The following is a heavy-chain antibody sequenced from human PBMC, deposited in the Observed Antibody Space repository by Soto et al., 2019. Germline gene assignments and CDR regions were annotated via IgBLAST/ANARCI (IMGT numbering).Heavy chain of an antibody. V-gene: IGHV3-23*01. D-gene: IGHD6-19*01. CDR2: IGPSGTNT. Sequence: EVQLLQSGGGLEQPGGSLRLSCAASGFTFKDYAMSWVRQAPGKGLEWVSSIGPSGTNTYVADSVRGRFTVYRDNSENTLYLQMNSLSADDTAIYYCAKTYTSGWYDFDSWGQGTLVTVSS. J-gene: IGHJ4*02. CDR1: GFTFKDYA. CDR3: AKTYTSGWYDFDS.